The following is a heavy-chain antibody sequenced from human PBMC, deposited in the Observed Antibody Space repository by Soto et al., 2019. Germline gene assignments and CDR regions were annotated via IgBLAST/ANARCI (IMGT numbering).Heavy chain of an antibody. CDR2: TSHSGST. CDR1: GDSITSSVW. J-gene: IGHJ3*02. CDR3: AKPRTAGDAFEI. D-gene: IGHD2-21*02. V-gene: IGHV4-4*02. Sequence: QVQLQESGPGLVKPSGTLSLTCAVSGDSITSSVWWSWVRQPPGKGLEWIGETSHSGSTNYNPSLKGRVTISVDKSKNHFSLNVTSVGAADAAVYYCAKPRTAGDAFEIWGQGTMVTVSS.